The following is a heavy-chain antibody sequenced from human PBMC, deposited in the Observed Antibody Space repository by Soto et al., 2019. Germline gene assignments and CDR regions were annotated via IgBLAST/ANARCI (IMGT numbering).Heavy chain of an antibody. CDR2: ISSSGTTV. CDR1: GFTFSRYE. D-gene: IGHD2-8*01. V-gene: IGHV3-48*03. J-gene: IGHJ4*02. CDR3: ARAGVY. Sequence: GGSLRLSCAASGFTFSRYEMNWIRQAPGKGLEWVSYISSSGTTVHYADSVKGRLTISRDNGKNSLFLQMNSMRAEDTGLYYCARAGVYWGQGTLVTVSS.